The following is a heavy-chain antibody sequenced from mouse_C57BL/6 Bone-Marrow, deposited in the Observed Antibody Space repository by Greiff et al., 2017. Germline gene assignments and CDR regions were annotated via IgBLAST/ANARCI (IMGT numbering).Heavy chain of an antibody. CDR3: ATWPDAMDY. J-gene: IGHJ4*01. Sequence: VKLQESGAELVRPGTSVKVSCKASGYAFTNYLIEWVKQRPGQGLEWIGVINPGSGGTNYNEKFKGKATLTADKSSSTAYMQLSSLTSEDSAVYFCATWPDAMDYWGQGTSVTVSS. CDR2: INPGSGGT. CDR1: GYAFTNYL. V-gene: IGHV1-54*01.